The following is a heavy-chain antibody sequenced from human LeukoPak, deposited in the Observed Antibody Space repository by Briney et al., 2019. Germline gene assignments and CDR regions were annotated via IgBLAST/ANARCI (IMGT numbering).Heavy chain of an antibody. J-gene: IGHJ6*02. CDR3: TRLSGGNSDSYYYGLDV. V-gene: IGHV3-73*01. CDR2: IKTKAESYAT. Sequence: GGSLRLSCAASGFTFSGSAIHWVRQASGKGLEWVACIKTKAESYATAYVASVKGRFTISRDDSKNTAYLQMDSLKTEDTAMYYCTRLSGGNSDSYYYGLDVWGQGTTVTVSS. D-gene: IGHD4-23*01. CDR1: GFTFSGSA.